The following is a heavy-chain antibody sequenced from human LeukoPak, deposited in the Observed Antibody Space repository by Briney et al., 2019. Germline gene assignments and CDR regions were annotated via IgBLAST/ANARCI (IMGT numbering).Heavy chain of an antibody. CDR2: ICSSGSA. V-gene: IGHV4-4*07. Sequence: SESLSLTCSVSGVSIKTHFWGWIWQPAGKGLEYIARICSSGSAAYNPSLRGRVTVSIDTSKHHFPLLLTSVTAADTAVFYCARSPHNTGYPYYFDYWGRGILVTVSS. CDR3: ARSPHNTGYPYYFDY. D-gene: IGHD3-9*01. CDR1: GVSIKTHF. J-gene: IGHJ4*02.